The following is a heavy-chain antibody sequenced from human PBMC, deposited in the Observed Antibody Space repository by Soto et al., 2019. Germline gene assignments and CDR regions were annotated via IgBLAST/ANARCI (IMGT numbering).Heavy chain of an antibody. J-gene: IGHJ4*02. Sequence: QIQLVQSGAEVKKPGASVKVSCKASGYTFSSYHITWVRQAPGQGLAWMGWISAYNGNTNYAQNLQGRVTMTTDPSTSTAYMELRSLRSADTAVYYCARDLPPVDYWGQGTLVTVSS. V-gene: IGHV1-18*01. CDR1: GYTFSSYH. CDR2: ISAYNGNT. CDR3: ARDLPPVDY.